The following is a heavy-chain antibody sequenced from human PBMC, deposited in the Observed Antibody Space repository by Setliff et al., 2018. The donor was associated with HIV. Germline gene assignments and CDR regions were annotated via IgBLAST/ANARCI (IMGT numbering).Heavy chain of an antibody. J-gene: IGHJ6*03. CDR3: ARDILERGYYYYYMDV. V-gene: IGHV1-69*13. CDR1: GGIFSRFA. CDR2: IIPIFGTP. D-gene: IGHD3-3*01. Sequence: SVKVSCKASGGIFSRFAFSWVRQAPGQGLEWMGGIIPIFGTPNYAQKFQGRVTITADESTSTAYMELSSLRSEDTAVYYCARDILERGYYYYYMDVWGKGTTVTVSS.